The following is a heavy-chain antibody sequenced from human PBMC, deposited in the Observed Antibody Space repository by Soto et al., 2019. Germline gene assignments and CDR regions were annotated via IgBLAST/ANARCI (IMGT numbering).Heavy chain of an antibody. CDR2: VYHSGAT. CDR1: GDSIIGTGW. D-gene: IGHD3-22*01. V-gene: IGHV4-4*02. J-gene: IGHJ6*02. Sequence: QVQLQESGPGLVRPSGTLSLTCAVSGDSIIGTGWWSWVRQSPGKGLDWIGEVYHSGATNYNPSLKSRVTISVDTSRNQFSLNLGSVTAAYTAVYYCVRNGYYSLDVWGQGTTVTVSS. CDR3: VRNGYYSLDV.